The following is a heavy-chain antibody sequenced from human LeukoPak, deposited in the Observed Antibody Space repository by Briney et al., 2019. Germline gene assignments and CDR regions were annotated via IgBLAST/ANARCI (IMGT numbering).Heavy chain of an antibody. D-gene: IGHD4-23*01. Sequence: ASVKVSCKASGYIFTGHYMHWVRQAPGQGLEWMGWINPNSGGTNYAQKFQGRVTMTRDTSISTAYMELSRLRSDDTAVYYCARELESPYGSKSFDYWGQGTLVTVSS. CDR3: ARELESPYGSKSFDY. CDR2: INPNSGGT. J-gene: IGHJ4*02. CDR1: GYIFTGHY. V-gene: IGHV1-2*02.